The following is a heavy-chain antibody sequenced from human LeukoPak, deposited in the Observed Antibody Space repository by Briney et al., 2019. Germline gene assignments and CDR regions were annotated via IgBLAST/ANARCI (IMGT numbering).Heavy chain of an antibody. CDR1: GYTFTSYG. Sequence: ASVKVSCKASGYTFTSYGISWVRQAPGQGLEWMGWISAYNGNTNYTQKLQGRVTMTTDTSTSTAYMELRSLRSDDTAVYYCARITYDFWNLNSFVPWGEGTLVTLSS. CDR3: ARITYDFWNLNSFVP. CDR2: ISAYNGNT. D-gene: IGHD3-3*01. V-gene: IGHV1-18*01. J-gene: IGHJ5*02.